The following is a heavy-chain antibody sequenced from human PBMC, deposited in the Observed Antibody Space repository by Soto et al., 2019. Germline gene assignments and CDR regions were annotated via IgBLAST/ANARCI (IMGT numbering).Heavy chain of an antibody. Sequence: TLSLTCTVSGGSISSGGYYWTWIRQHPGKGLEWIGYIYYSGSTYYNPSLKSRVTISVDTSKNQFSLKLTSVTAADTAVYYCARDKITGLFDYWGQGTLVTVSS. J-gene: IGHJ4*02. D-gene: IGHD2-8*02. V-gene: IGHV4-31*03. CDR2: IYYSGST. CDR1: GGSISSGGYY. CDR3: ARDKITGLFDY.